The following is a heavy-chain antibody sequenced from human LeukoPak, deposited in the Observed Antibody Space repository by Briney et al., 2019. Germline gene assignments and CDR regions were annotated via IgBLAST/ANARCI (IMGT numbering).Heavy chain of an antibody. CDR3: ARHVGSSGWYV. CDR2: IYPSDSDT. CDR1: GYSFTRYW. D-gene: IGHD6-19*01. V-gene: IGHV5-51*01. Sequence: GESLKISCKASGYSFTRYWIGWVRQMPGKGLEWMGIIYPSDSDTRYSPSFQGQVTISVDKSISTAYLQWSSLKASDTAMYYCARHVGSSGWYVWGQGTLVTVSP. J-gene: IGHJ4*02.